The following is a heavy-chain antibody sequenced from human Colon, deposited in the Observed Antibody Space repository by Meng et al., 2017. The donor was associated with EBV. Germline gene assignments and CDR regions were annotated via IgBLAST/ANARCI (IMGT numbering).Heavy chain of an antibody. CDR1: GGSLDNSDYF. D-gene: IGHD4-17*01. J-gene: IGHJ4*02. Sequence: QLYLKEWGPRLGKTSETLSLTCTVSGGSLDNSDYFWDWIRQPPGKGLEWIGSVRYSGTAYYNPSLTSRVTISVDTSKNQFSLNLSSLTAADTAVYYCARHVYGDSYGFWGQGTLVTVSS. CDR2: VRYSGTA. CDR3: ARHVYGDSYGF. V-gene: IGHV4-39*01.